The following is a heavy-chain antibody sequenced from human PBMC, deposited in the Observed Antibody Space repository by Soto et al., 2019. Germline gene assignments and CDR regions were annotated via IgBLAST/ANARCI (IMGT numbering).Heavy chain of an antibody. Sequence: QVQLQESGPGLVKPSQTLSLTCTVSGGSISSGDYYWSWIRQPPGKGLEWIGYIYYSGSTYYNPSLKSRVTISVDTSMKQFSLRLSSVTAADTGVYYCARERPDGCRLDPWGQGTLVTVSS. V-gene: IGHV4-30-4*01. D-gene: IGHD6-19*01. CDR2: IYYSGST. CDR1: GGSISSGDYY. J-gene: IGHJ5*02. CDR3: ARERPDGCRLDP.